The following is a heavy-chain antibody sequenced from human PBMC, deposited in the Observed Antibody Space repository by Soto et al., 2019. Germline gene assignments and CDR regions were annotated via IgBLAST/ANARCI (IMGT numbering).Heavy chain of an antibody. CDR3: ARGVDAGVDY. CDR1: GYTFSSYD. V-gene: IGHV1-8*01. D-gene: IGHD1-26*01. J-gene: IGHJ4*02. CDR2: MSPNSGNT. Sequence: QVQLVQSGAEVKKPGASVKVSCKASGYTFSSYDINWVRQATGQGLEWMGWMSPNSGNTCYAQNFEARVPMTRDTTISAAYMELSSLTSEDTAMYYCARGVDAGVDYWGQGTLVTVSS.